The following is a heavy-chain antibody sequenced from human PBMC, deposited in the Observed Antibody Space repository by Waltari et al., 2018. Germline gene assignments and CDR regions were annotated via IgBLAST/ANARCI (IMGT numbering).Heavy chain of an antibody. J-gene: IGHJ6*02. V-gene: IGHV3-74*01. Sequence: EVQLVESGGGLVQPGGSLRLSCAASGFTFSSYWMHWVRQAPGKGLVWVSRINSDGGSTSYADSVKGRFTISRDNAKNTLYLQMNSLRAEDTAVYYCAWVPQAAGTWGMDVWGQGTTVTVSS. CDR2: INSDGGST. D-gene: IGHD6-13*01. CDR1: GFTFSSYW. CDR3: AWVPQAAGTWGMDV.